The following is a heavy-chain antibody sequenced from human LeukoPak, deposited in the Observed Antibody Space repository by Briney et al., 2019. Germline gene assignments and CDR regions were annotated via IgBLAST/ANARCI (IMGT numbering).Heavy chain of an antibody. D-gene: IGHD3-9*01. V-gene: IGHV3-20*04. CDR3: ARARSTGYYVADY. Sequence: GGSLRLSSAASGFTFDDYGMSWVRQAPGKGLGWVSGINWNGGSTGYADSVKGRFTISRDNAKNSLYLQMNSLRAEDTALYYCARARSTGYYVADYWGQGTLVTVSS. J-gene: IGHJ4*02. CDR2: INWNGGST. CDR1: GFTFDDYG.